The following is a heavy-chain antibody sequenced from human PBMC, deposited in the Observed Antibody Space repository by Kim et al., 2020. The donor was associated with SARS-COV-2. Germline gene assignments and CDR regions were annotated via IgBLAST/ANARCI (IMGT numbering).Heavy chain of an antibody. Sequence: GGSLRLSCAASGFTFSYYGMHWVRQAPDKGLEWVAFILEVGSDKYYADSVKGRFTISRDNYKNTVYLKMNSLTDEDTAVYYCAQDRSVATAKMGSDWWGQGPWVTVST. D-gene: IGHD2-15*01. J-gene: IGHJ4*02. CDR3: AQDRSVATAKMGSDW. V-gene: IGHV3-30*18. CDR1: GFTFSYYG. CDR2: ILEVGSDK.